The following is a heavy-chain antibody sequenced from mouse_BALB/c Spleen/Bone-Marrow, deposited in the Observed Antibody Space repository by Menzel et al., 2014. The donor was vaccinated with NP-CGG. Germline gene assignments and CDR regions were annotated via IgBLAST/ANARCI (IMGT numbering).Heavy chain of an antibody. V-gene: IGHV1-20*02. CDR1: GYSFXGYF. J-gene: IGHJ2*01. D-gene: IGHD2-4*01. Sequence: VQLQQSGPELVKPGASVKISCKASGYSFXGYFMNWVMQSHGKSLEWIGRINPYNGDTFYNQKLKGKATLTVDKSSSTAHMELRSLASEDSAAYYCARDYYDYYFDYWGQGTTLTVSS. CDR2: INPYNGDT. CDR3: ARDYYDYYFDY.